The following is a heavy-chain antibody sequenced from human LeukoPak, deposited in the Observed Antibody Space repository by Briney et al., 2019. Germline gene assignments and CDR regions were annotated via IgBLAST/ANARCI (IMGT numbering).Heavy chain of an antibody. J-gene: IGHJ4*02. CDR3: ARGPPNWGYDY. CDR2: VSPNSGDT. CDR1: GYTFTSYD. V-gene: IGHV1-8*01. D-gene: IGHD7-27*01. Sequence: ASVKVSCKASGYTFTSYDFYWVRQATGQRPEWMGWVSPNSGDTGYAKKFQDRVTMTRNTSISTAYKELSSLRSDDTAVYYCARGPPNWGYDYWGPGTLVTVSS.